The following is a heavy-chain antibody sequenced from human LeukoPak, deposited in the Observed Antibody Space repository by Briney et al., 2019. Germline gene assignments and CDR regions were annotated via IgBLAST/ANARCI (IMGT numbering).Heavy chain of an antibody. D-gene: IGHD2-2*01. CDR2: INHSGST. CDR1: GGSFSGYY. J-gene: IGHJ4*02. Sequence: PSETLSLTCAVYGGSFSGYYWSWIRQPPGKGLEWIGEINHSGSTNYNPSLKSRVTISVDTSKNQFSLKLSSVTAADTAAYYCARGERGYIVVVPAARAYFDYWGQGTLVTVSS. V-gene: IGHV4-34*01. CDR3: ARGERGYIVVVPAARAYFDY.